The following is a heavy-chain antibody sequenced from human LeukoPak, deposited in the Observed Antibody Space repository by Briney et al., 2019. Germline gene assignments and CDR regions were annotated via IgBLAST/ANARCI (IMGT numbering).Heavy chain of an antibody. J-gene: IGHJ6*02. D-gene: IGHD3-10*01. CDR2: ICWNSGSI. V-gene: IGHV3-9*01. CDR3: AKDLICFGELGDYGMDV. Sequence: GGSLRLSCAASGFTFDDYAMHWVRQAPGKGLEWVSGICWNSGSIGYADSVKGRFTISRDNAKNSLYLQMNSLRAEDTALYYCAKDLICFGELGDYGMDVWGQGPTVTVSS. CDR1: GFTFDDYA.